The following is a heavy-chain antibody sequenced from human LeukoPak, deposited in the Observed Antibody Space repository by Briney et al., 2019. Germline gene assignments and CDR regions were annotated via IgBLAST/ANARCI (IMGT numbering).Heavy chain of an antibody. D-gene: IGHD3-10*01. Sequence: ASVKVSCKASGYTFTSYDITWVRQATGQGLEWMGWMNPNSGNTGYAQKFQGRVTMTRNTSISTAYMELSSLRSEDTAVYYCARVKGLWFGEPAVSEYWGQGTLVTVSS. CDR2: MNPNSGNT. J-gene: IGHJ4*02. CDR1: GYTFTSYD. CDR3: ARVKGLWFGEPAVSEY. V-gene: IGHV1-8*01.